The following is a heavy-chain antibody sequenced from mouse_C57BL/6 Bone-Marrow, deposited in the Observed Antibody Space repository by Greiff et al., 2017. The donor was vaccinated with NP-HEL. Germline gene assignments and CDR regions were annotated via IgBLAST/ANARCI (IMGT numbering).Heavy chain of an antibody. J-gene: IGHJ3*01. D-gene: IGHD1-1*01. CDR3: ARRVDYGSSYGFAY. CDR1: GYTFTSYN. CDR2: IYPGNGDT. V-gene: IGHV1-12*01. Sequence: QVQLKESGAELVRPGASVKMSCKASGYTFTSYNMHWVKQTPRQGLEWIGAIYPGNGDTSYNQKFKGKATLTVDKSSSTAYMQLSSLTSEDSAVYFCARRVDYGSSYGFAYWGQGTLVTVSA.